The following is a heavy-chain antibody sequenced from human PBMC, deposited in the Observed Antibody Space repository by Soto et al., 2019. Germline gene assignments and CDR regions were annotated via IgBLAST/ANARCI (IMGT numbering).Heavy chain of an antibody. CDR1: GFTFSNAW. CDR2: IKSKTDGGTT. J-gene: IGHJ3*02. D-gene: IGHD1-26*01. Sequence: PGGSLRLSCAASGFTFSNAWMNWVRQAPGKGLEWVGRIKSKTDGGTTDYAAPVKGRFTISRDDSKNTLYLQMNSLKTEDTAVYYCTTDEHVEWELLGGWAFDIWGQGTMVTVSS. CDR3: TTDEHVEWELLGGWAFDI. V-gene: IGHV3-15*07.